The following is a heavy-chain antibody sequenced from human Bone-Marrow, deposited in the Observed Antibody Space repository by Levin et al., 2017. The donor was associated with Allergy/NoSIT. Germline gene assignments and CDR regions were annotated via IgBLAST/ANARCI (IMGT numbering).Heavy chain of an antibody. J-gene: IGHJ6*03. CDR2: IYHSGST. D-gene: IGHD2-21*02. CDR3: ARSKGVTIRNYYYYHMDV. CDR1: GGSVSSGTYF. V-gene: IGHV4-61*01. Sequence: SETLSLNCTVSGGSVSSGTYFWTWIRQPPGTALEWIGYIYHSGSTNYNPSLKSRVTISVDTSKDQFSLKLNSVTPADTAVYFCARSKGVTIRNYYYYHMDVWGNGTTVTVSS.